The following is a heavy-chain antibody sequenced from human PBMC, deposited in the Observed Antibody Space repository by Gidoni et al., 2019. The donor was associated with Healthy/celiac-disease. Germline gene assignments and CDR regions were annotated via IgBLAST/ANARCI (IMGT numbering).Heavy chain of an antibody. CDR3: AKDRYGGPDGAFDI. CDR2: ISYDGSNK. D-gene: IGHD4-17*01. V-gene: IGHV3-30*18. CDR1: GFTFSSYG. Sequence: QVQLVESGGGVVQPGRSLRLSCAASGFTFSSYGMHWVRQAPGKGLEWVAVISYDGSNKYYADSVKGRFTISRDNSKNTLYLQMNSLRAEDTAVYYCAKDRYGGPDGAFDIWGQGTMVTVSS. J-gene: IGHJ3*02.